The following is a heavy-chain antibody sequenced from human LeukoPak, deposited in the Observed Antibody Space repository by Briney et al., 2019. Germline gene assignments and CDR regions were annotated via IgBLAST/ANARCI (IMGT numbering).Heavy chain of an antibody. Sequence: SETLSLTCSVSGGSISRNYWSWIRQPPGKGLEWVGYIYYSGSTNYNPSLKSRVTISIDTSKNQFSLKLSSVTAADTAVYYCARHGSVVGATHFDYWGQGTLVTVSS. D-gene: IGHD1-26*01. CDR3: ARHGSVVGATHFDY. V-gene: IGHV4-59*08. CDR1: GGSISRNY. J-gene: IGHJ4*02. CDR2: IYYSGST.